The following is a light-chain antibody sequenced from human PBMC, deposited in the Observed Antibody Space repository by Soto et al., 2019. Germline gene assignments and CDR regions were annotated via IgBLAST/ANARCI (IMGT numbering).Light chain of an antibody. CDR3: QQYARSPHT. V-gene: IGKV3-20*01. CDR2: GAS. J-gene: IGKJ2*01. Sequence: EIVLTQSPDTLSLSPGERATLSCRASQIVNGNALAWYQHKPGQAPRLLIYGASSRPGGIPDKFSGSGSGTDFTFTINRLEPEDFAVYYCQQYARSPHTFAQGTKLEI. CDR1: QIVNGNA.